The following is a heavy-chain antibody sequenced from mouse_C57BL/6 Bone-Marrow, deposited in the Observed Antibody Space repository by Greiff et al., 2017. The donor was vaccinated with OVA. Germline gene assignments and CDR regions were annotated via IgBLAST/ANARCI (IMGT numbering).Heavy chain of an antibody. J-gene: IGHJ4*01. CDR3: ARGNFGSSFYAMDY. Sequence: EVQLVGSVAELVRPGASVKLSCTASGFNIKNTYMHWVKQRPEQGLEWIGRIDPANDNTKYAPKFQGKATMTADTSSNTAYLQLSSLSSEDTAVYCCARGNFGSSFYAMDYWGQGTSVTVSS. D-gene: IGHD1-1*01. V-gene: IGHV14-3*01. CDR1: GFNIKNTY. CDR2: IDPANDNT.